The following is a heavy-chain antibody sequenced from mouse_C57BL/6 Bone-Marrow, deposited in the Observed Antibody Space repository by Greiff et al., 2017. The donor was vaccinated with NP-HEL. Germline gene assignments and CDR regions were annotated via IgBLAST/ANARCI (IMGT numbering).Heavy chain of an antibody. Sequence: EVQLQQSGPELVKPGASVKISCKASGYTFTDYYMNWVKQSHGKSLEWIGDINPNNGGTSYNQKFKGKATLTVDKSSSTAYMELRSLTSEDSAVYYCARGDDSRYFDVWGTGTTVTVSS. CDR3: ARGDDSRYFDV. J-gene: IGHJ1*03. CDR2: INPNNGGT. CDR1: GYTFTDYY. D-gene: IGHD3-3*01. V-gene: IGHV1-26*01.